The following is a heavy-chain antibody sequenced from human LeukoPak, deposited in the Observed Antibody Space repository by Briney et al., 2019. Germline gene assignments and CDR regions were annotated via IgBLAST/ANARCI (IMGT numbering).Heavy chain of an antibody. Sequence: SPGRSLRLSCAASGFTFSSYGMHWARQAPGKGLEWVSSISSSSRSIFYADSVRGRFTTSRDNAKNSLFLQMNSLRAEDTAVYYCARTHGTLTGTGFDYWGQGTLVTVSS. J-gene: IGHJ4*02. CDR2: ISSSSRSI. D-gene: IGHD1-20*01. CDR1: GFTFSSYG. CDR3: ARTHGTLTGTGFDY. V-gene: IGHV3-21*01.